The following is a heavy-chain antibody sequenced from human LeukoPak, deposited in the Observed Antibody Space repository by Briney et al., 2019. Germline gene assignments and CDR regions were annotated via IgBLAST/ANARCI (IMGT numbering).Heavy chain of an antibody. Sequence: GGSLRLSCAASGFTFSSYAMSWVRQAPGKGLECISGFSGSGGSTYYADSVKGRFTISRDNSKNTLYLQMNSLRAEDTAVYYCAREGSSSWFYYYYMHVWGKGTTVTVSS. J-gene: IGHJ6*03. CDR1: GFTFSSYA. CDR3: AREGSSSWFYYYYMHV. CDR2: FSGSGGST. V-gene: IGHV3-23*01. D-gene: IGHD6-13*01.